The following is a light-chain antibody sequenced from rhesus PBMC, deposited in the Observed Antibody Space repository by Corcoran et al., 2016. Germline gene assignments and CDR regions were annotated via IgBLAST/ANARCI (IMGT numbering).Light chain of an antibody. CDR1: QGISNW. J-gene: IGKJ2*01. Sequence: DIQMTQSPSSLSASVGDRVTITCRASQGISNWLAWYQQKPGKAPKLLIYRASNLETGVPSRFSGSGSGTEFTRTISSLQPEDIATYYCQQHDNSPYSLGQGTKVEIK. V-gene: IGKV1-69*01. CDR3: QQHDNSPYS. CDR2: RAS.